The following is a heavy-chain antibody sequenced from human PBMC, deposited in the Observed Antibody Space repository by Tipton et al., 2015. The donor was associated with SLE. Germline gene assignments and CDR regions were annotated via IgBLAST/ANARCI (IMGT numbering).Heavy chain of an antibody. CDR2: INHSGST. CDR3: ARGEWGGHYFDY. J-gene: IGHJ4*02. V-gene: IGHV4-38-2*02. CDR1: GYSISSGYY. D-gene: IGHD1-26*01. Sequence: TLSLTCTVSGYSISSGYYWSWIRQPPGKGLEWIGEINHSGSTNYNPSLKSRVTISVDTSKNQFSLKLSSVTAADTAVYYCARGEWGGHYFDYWGQGTLVTVSS.